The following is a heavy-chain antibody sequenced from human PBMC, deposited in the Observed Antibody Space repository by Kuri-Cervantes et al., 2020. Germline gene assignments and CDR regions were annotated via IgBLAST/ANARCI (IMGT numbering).Heavy chain of an antibody. D-gene: IGHD3-10*01. CDR3: AKGGVVRGVIINYYYYGMDV. CDR1: GYTFTSYG. V-gene: IGHV1-18*01. J-gene: IGHJ6*02. Sequence: ASVKVSCKASGYTFTSYGISWVRQAPGQGLEWMGWISAYNGNTNYAQKLQGRVTMTTDTSTSTAYMELNSLRAEDTAVYYCAKGGVVRGVIINYYYYGMDVWGQGTTVTVSS. CDR2: ISAYNGNT.